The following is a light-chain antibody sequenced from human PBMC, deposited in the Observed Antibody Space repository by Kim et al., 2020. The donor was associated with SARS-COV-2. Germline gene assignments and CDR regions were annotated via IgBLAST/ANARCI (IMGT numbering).Light chain of an antibody. Sequence: LSPGERATLSCRASQSVGSYLAWYRQKPGQAPRLLIYDASNRATGVPARFSGSGSGTDFTLTVSSLEPEDFAVYYCQQRSNWPLTFGGGTKVDIK. J-gene: IGKJ4*01. CDR1: QSVGSY. CDR3: QQRSNWPLT. V-gene: IGKV3-11*01. CDR2: DAS.